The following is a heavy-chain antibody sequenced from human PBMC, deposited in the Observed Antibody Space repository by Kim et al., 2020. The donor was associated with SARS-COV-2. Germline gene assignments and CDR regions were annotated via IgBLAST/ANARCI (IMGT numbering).Heavy chain of an antibody. Sequence: SETLSLTCTVSGGSISSSSYYWGWIRQPPGKGLEWIGSIYYSGSTYYNPSLKSRVTISVDTSKNQFSLKLSSVTAADTAVYYCASLPIAVAGRFGMDVWGQGTTVTVSS. V-gene: IGHV4-39*01. CDR3: ASLPIAVAGRFGMDV. D-gene: IGHD6-19*01. CDR2: IYYSGST. J-gene: IGHJ6*02. CDR1: GGSISSSSYY.